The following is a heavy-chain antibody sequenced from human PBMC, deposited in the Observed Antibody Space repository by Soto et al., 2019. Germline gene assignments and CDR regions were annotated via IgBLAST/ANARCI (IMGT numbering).Heavy chain of an antibody. V-gene: IGHV3-73*01. D-gene: IGHD3-16*02. Sequence: GGSLRLSCAASGFTFSGSAMHWVRQASGKGLEWVGRIRSKADSSATEYAATVKGRFTISRDDSKITAYLQMNSLKTEDTAVYYCTATLRLGELSLYYYFMDVWGKGTTVTVSS. CDR2: IRSKADSSAT. CDR1: GFTFSGSA. J-gene: IGHJ6*03. CDR3: TATLRLGELSLYYYFMDV.